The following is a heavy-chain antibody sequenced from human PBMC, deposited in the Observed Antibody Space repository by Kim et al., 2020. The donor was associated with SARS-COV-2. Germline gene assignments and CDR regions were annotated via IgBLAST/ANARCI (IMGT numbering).Heavy chain of an antibody. D-gene: IGHD6-19*01. J-gene: IGHJ5*02. V-gene: IGHV3-30*02. Sequence: SVKGRFTISRDNSKNTLYLQMNSLRAEDTAVYYWAKDPRYSSGWTNWFDHWGQGTLVTVSS. CDR3: AKDPRYSSGWTNWFDH.